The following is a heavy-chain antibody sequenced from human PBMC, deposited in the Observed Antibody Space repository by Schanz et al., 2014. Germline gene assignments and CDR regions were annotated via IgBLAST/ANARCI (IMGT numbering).Heavy chain of an antibody. Sequence: VQLVESGGGMVQPGGSLRLSCAASGFTFSDHYMDWVRQAPGKGLEWVSDISDSGDSTHYADSVKGRFTISRDNAKNSLFLQMNSLSAEDTAVYYCARDQSPYTNSSDVRYFDYWGQGSLVTVSS. J-gene: IGHJ4*02. CDR3: ARDQSPYTNSSDVRYFDY. D-gene: IGHD6-6*01. CDR2: ISDSGDST. V-gene: IGHV3-11*01. CDR1: GFTFSDHY.